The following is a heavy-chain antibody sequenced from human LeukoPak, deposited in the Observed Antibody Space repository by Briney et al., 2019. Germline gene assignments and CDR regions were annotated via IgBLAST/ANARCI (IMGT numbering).Heavy chain of an antibody. CDR1: GFTFSSYA. CDR3: ATVGGNYALGPSYYFAY. CDR2: ISGSGGST. J-gene: IGHJ4*02. Sequence: GGSLRLSCAASGFTFSSYAMSWVRQAPGKGLEWVSAISGSGGSTYYADSVKGRFTISRDNSKNTLYLQMNSLRAEDTAVYYCATVGGNYALGPSYYFAYWGQGPLVTVSS. V-gene: IGHV3-23*01. D-gene: IGHD4-23*01.